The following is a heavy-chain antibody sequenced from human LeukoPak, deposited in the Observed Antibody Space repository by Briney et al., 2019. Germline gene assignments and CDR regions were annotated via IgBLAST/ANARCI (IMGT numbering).Heavy chain of an antibody. CDR3: AKENGEDGYKPYYFDY. D-gene: IGHD5-24*01. CDR1: GFTFSSYA. V-gene: IGHV3-23*01. J-gene: IGHJ4*02. Sequence: GGSLRLSCAASGFTFSSYAMSWVRQAPGKGLEWVSAISGSGGSTYYADSVKGRFTISRDNSRNTLYLQMNSLRAEDTAVYYCAKENGEDGYKPYYFDYWGQGTLVTVSS. CDR2: ISGSGGST.